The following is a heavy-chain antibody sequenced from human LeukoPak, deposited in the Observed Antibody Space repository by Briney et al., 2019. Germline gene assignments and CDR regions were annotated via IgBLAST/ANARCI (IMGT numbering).Heavy chain of an antibody. CDR2: ISYDGSNK. D-gene: IGHD4-17*01. J-gene: IGHJ4*02. Sequence: GGSLRLSCAASGFIFSSYWMTWVRQAPGKGLEWVAVISYDGSNKYYADSVKGRFTISRDNSKNTLYLQMNSLRAEDTAVYYCAKDSNDYGDYPDYWGQGTLVTVSS. CDR3: AKDSNDYGDYPDY. V-gene: IGHV3-30*18. CDR1: GFIFSSYW.